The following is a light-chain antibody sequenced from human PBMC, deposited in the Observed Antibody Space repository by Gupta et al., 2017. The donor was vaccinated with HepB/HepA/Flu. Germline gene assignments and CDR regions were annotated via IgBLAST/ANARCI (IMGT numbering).Light chain of an antibody. CDR3: QEYYHGPPDHS. CDR2: DVS. V-gene: IGKV3-15*01. Sequence: DIVLSQSPAALSVSPGERITLSCTANESPRTKVAWYQQSPGLPPRLLIRDVSTRVAGVPDRFIGSGSGTEFTLSVIDVRSEDAGMYYCQEYYHGPPDHSFGQGTKLEVK. CDR1: ESPRTK. J-gene: IGKJ1*01.